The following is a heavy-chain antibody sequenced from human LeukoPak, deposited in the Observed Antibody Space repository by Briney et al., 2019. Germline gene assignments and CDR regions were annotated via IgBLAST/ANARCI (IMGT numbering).Heavy chain of an antibody. CDR3: ARETGDYVWGSYRYSPRSDAFDI. J-gene: IGHJ3*02. D-gene: IGHD3-16*02. CDR1: GRSISSYY. V-gene: IGHV4-59*01. Sequence: PSETLSLTCTVSGRSISSYYWSWVRQPPAKGLEWIGYIYYSGSTNYSPSLKSRVTISVDTSKNQFSLKLSSVTAADTAVYYCARETGDYVWGSYRYSPRSDAFDIWGQGTMVTVSS. CDR2: IYYSGST.